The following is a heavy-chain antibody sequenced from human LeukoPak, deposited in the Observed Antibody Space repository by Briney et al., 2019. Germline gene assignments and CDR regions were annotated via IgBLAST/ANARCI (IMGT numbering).Heavy chain of an antibody. Sequence: GGSLRLSCAASGFTFSSYWMSWVRQAPGKGLEWVANIKQDGSEKYYVDSVKGRFTISRDNSKNTLYLQMNSLRAEGTAVYYCAKSPSPYCSSTNCYTFPLDYWGQGTLVTVSS. CDR1: GFTFSSYW. CDR2: IKQDGSEK. J-gene: IGHJ4*02. D-gene: IGHD2-2*02. CDR3: AKSPSPYCSSTNCYTFPLDY. V-gene: IGHV3-7*03.